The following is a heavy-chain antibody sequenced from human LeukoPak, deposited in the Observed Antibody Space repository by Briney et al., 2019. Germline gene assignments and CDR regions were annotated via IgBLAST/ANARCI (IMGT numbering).Heavy chain of an antibody. CDR3: ARDRVAARSGYMDV. CDR1: GGSISSSKYY. D-gene: IGHD2-15*01. V-gene: IGHV4-39*07. Sequence: NPSETLSLTCTVSGGSISSSKYYWGWIRQPPGKGLEWIGSIYYSGSAYYNPSLKSRVTISVDTSKNQFSLKLSSVTAADTAVYYCARDRVAARSGYMDVWGKGTTVTISS. CDR2: IYYSGSA. J-gene: IGHJ6*03.